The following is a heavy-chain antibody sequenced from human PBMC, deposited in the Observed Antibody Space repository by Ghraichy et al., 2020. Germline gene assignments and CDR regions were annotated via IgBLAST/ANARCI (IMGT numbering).Heavy chain of an antibody. D-gene: IGHD2-2*03. CDR1: GFTFSSYE. V-gene: IGHV3-48*03. Sequence: GGSLRLSCAASGFTFSSYEMNWVRQAPGKGLEWVSYISSSGSTIYYADSVKGRFTISRDNAKNSLYLQMNSLRAEDTAVYYCARLGGYCISTSCYREDNWFDPWGQGTLVTVSS. CDR3: ARLGGYCISTSCYREDNWFDP. J-gene: IGHJ5*02. CDR2: ISSSGSTI.